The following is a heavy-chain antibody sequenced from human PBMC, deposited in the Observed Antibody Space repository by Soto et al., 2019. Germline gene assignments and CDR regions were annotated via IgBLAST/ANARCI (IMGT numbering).Heavy chain of an antibody. D-gene: IGHD2-2*03. CDR1: GYSFTSYW. J-gene: IGHJ6*03. V-gene: IGHV5-51*01. CDR3: ARQADGYCSSTSCYLDYYYMDV. CDR2: IYPGDSDT. Sequence: PGESLKISCKGSGYSFTSYWIGWVRQMPGKGLEWMGIIYPGDSDTRYSPSFQGQVTISADKSISTAYLQWSSLKASDTAMYYCARQADGYCSSTSCYLDYYYMDVWGKGTTVTVSS.